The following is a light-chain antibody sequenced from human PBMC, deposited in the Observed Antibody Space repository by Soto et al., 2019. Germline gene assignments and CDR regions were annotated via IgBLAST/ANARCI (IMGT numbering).Light chain of an antibody. CDR3: QHYNSYSEA. J-gene: IGKJ1*01. V-gene: IGKV1-5*03. CDR2: KAS. Sequence: DIQMTQSPSTLSASVGDRVTITCRASQTISSWLAWYQQKPGKAPKLLIYKASTLKSGVPSRFSGSGSGTEFTLTISSLQPDDFATYYCQHYNSYSEAFGQGTMGDIK. CDR1: QTISSW.